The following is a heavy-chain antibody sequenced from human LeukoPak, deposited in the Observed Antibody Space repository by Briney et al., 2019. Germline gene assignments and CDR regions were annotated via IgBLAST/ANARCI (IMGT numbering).Heavy chain of an antibody. CDR3: ARHLSGITGYTYGRGIDY. J-gene: IGHJ4*02. CDR2: IRYDGSTK. V-gene: IGHV3-30*02. Sequence: GGSLRLSCAASGFTFSSYGMHWVRQAPGKGLEWVAFIRYDGSTKYYGDSVKGRFSISRDNSRKTLYLQMNSLGAEDTAVYYCARHLSGITGYTYGRGIDYWGQGTLLTVSS. D-gene: IGHD5-18*01. CDR1: GFTFSSYG.